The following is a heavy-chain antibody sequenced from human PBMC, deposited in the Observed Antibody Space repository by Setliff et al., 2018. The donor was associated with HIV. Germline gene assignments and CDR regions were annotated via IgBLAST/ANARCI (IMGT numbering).Heavy chain of an antibody. CDR3: AKDLVAGSSSWYYFDY. CDR2: ISGSGGST. D-gene: IGHD6-13*01. V-gene: IGHV3-23*01. CDR1: GFTFSSYA. Sequence: PGGSLRLSCAASGFTFSSYAMSWVRQAPGKGLEWVSAISGSGGSTYYADSVKGRFTISRDNSKNTLYLQMNSLRAEDTAVYYCAKDLVAGSSSWYYFDYWGQGTLVTVSS. J-gene: IGHJ4*02.